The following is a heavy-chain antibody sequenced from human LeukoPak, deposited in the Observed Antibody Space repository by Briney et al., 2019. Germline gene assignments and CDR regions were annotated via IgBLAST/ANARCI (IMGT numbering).Heavy chain of an antibody. CDR1: GGSISSYY. CDR3: ARLRRGLYYYGSGSSHPYYYYYYMDV. Sequence: PSETLSLTCTVSGGSISSYYWNWIRQPPGKGLEWIGYIYNSGSTNYNPSLKSRVTISVDTSKNQFSLKLSSVTAADTAVYYCARLRRGLYYYGSGSSHPYYYYYYMDVWGKGTTVTISS. V-gene: IGHV4-59*12. D-gene: IGHD3-10*01. J-gene: IGHJ6*03. CDR2: IYNSGST.